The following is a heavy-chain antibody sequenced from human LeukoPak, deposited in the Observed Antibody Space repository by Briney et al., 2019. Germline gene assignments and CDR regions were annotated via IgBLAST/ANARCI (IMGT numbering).Heavy chain of an antibody. CDR3: AKRTAMDTNY. D-gene: IGHD5-18*01. V-gene: IGHV3-23*01. J-gene: IGHJ4*02. CDR1: RFTFSSSG. CDR2: ISGSGGST. Sequence: GGSLRLSCAASRFTFSSSGMSWVRQAPGKGLEWVSAISGSGGSTYYADSVKGRFTISRENSKNTLYLQMNSLRAEDTAVYYCAKRTAMDTNYWGQGTLVTVSS.